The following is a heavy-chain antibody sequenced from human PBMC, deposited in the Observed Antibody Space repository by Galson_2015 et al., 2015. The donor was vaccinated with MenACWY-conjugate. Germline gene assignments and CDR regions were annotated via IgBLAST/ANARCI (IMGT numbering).Heavy chain of an antibody. D-gene: IGHD4-23*01. V-gene: IGHV3-15*01. J-gene: IGHJ4*02. CDR2: ILSKSDGGTT. Sequence: SLRLSCAASGFTFRTAWMSWVRQAPGKGLEWVGRILSKSDGGTTDYASPVRGRFTISRDDSRNTLHLQMNSLRSDDTGVYYCATDICCSAGNSGGQGTRVTVSS. CDR1: GFTFRTAW. CDR3: ATDICCSAGNS.